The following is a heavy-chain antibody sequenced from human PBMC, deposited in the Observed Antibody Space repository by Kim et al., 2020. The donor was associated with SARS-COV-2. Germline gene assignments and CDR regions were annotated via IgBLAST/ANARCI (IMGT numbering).Heavy chain of an antibody. V-gene: IGHV4-39*01. CDR3: AWQPIYSSGWSGFGY. J-gene: IGHJ4*01. CDR2: IYYSGST. CDR1: GGSISSSSYY. Sequence: SETLSLTCTVSGGSISSSSYYWGWIRQAPGKGLEWIGSIYYSGSTYYNPSLKSRVTISVDTSKNQFSLKLSSVTAADTAMYYCAWQPIYSSGWSGFGYWG. D-gene: IGHD6-19*01.